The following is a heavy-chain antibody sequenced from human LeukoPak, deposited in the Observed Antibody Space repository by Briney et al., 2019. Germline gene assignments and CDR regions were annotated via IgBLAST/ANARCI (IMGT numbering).Heavy chain of an antibody. CDR1: GYSISSGYY. D-gene: IGHD4-11*01. Sequence: PSETLSLTCTVSGYSISSGYYWGWIRPPPGKGLEWIGNIYRSGSTYYNPSLKRRVTISVDTSRNQFSLQLSSVTAAYTAVYYCARNAGDYTKPSDYWGQGTLVTVSS. CDR3: ARNAGDYTKPSDY. CDR2: IYRSGST. J-gene: IGHJ4*02. V-gene: IGHV4-38-2*02.